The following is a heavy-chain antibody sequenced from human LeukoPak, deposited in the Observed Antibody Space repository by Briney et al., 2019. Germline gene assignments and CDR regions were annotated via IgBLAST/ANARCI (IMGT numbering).Heavy chain of an antibody. V-gene: IGHV4-59*11. CDR2: IYYSGST. J-gene: IGHJ2*01. Sequence: TSETLSLTCTVSGGSISSHYWSWIRQPPGKGLEWIGYIYYSGSTNYNPSLKSRVTISVDTSKNQFSLKLSSVTAADTAVYYCARGDQWIGWYFDLWGRGTLVTVSS. D-gene: IGHD5-12*01. CDR1: GGSISSHY. CDR3: ARGDQWIGWYFDL.